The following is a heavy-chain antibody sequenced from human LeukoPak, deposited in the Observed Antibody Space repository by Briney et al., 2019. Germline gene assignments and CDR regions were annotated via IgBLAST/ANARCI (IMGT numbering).Heavy chain of an antibody. D-gene: IGHD2-21*02. V-gene: IGHV3-7*01. Sequence: PGGSLRLSCAASGFTFSSYWMSWVRQAPGKGLEWVADIKQDGSEKYYVDSVKGRFTISRDNAKNSLYLQMNSLRAEDTAMFYCARVAYCGGDCPVQSDYWGQGTLVTVSS. J-gene: IGHJ4*02. CDR2: IKQDGSEK. CDR3: ARVAYCGGDCPVQSDY. CDR1: GFTFSSYW.